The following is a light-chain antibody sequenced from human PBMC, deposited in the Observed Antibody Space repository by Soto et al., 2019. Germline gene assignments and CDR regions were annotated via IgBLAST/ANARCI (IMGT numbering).Light chain of an antibody. CDR3: QLWDSNSEHVV. CDR1: NIGRKS. V-gene: IGLV3-21*02. CDR2: DDR. J-gene: IGLJ2*01. Sequence: SYELTQPPSVSVAPGQTARITCWGTNIGRKSVHWYQQKPGQAPVVVVYDDRDRPSGIPERFSGSNSGNTAALTISRVEAGDEADYYCQLWDSNSEHVVFGGGTKVTXL.